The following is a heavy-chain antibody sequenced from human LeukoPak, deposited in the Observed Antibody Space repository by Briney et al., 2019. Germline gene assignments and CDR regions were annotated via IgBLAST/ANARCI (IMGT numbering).Heavy chain of an antibody. D-gene: IGHD3-9*01. Sequence: MTGGSLRLSCAASGFTFSSYSMNWVRQAPGKGLEWVSSISSSSSYIYYADSAKGRFTISRDNAKNSLYLQMNSLRAEDTAVYYCASASTYYDILTGYSPVYYFDYWGQGTLVTVSS. CDR1: GFTFSSYS. CDR3: ASASTYYDILTGYSPVYYFDY. J-gene: IGHJ4*02. V-gene: IGHV3-21*01. CDR2: ISSSSSYI.